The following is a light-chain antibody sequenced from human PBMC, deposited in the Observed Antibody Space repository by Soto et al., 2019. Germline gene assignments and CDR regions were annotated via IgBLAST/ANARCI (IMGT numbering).Light chain of an antibody. CDR2: DVS. Sequence: QSALTQPASVSGSPGQSITISCTGTSSDVGGFNYVSWYQQHPGKAPKLMISDVSNRPSGVSNRFSGSKSGNTASLTISGLQAEDEADYSCSSYTSSNPLVVFGGGTKVTVL. V-gene: IGLV2-14*01. CDR1: SSDVGGFNY. CDR3: SSYTSSNPLVV. J-gene: IGLJ2*01.